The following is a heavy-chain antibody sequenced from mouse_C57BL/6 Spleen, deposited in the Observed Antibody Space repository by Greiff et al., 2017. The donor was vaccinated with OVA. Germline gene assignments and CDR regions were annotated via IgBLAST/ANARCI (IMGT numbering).Heavy chain of an antibody. J-gene: IGHJ3*01. CDR2: ISSGSSTI. Sequence: EVKLVESGGGLVKPGGSLKLSCAASGFTFSDYGMHWVRQAPEKGLEWVAYISSGSSTIYYADTVKGRFTISRDNAKNTLFLQMTSLRSEDTAMYYCARKDSSGPFAYWGQGTLVTVSA. CDR3: ARKDSSGPFAY. CDR1: GFTFSDYG. V-gene: IGHV5-17*01. D-gene: IGHD3-2*02.